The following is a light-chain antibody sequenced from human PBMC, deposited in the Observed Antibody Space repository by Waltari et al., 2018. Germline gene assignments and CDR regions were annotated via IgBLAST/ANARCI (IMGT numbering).Light chain of an antibody. V-gene: IGKV1-5*03. Sequence: DIQMTHPPSTLSASVGDRVIFSCRASQSISKWLAWYQQKTGKAPKLLIYKASTLESGVPSRFRGSESGTEFTLTISSLQPEEFATYYCQQYNSYSLLSFGGGTKVEIK. CDR1: QSISKW. CDR2: KAS. CDR3: QQYNSYSLLS. J-gene: IGKJ4*01.